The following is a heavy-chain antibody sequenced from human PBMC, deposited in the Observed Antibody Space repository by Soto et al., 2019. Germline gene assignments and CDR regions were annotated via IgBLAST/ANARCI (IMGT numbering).Heavy chain of an antibody. CDR1: GFTFSSYA. V-gene: IGHV3-23*01. CDR3: AKNSPIVVPAARTLDY. D-gene: IGHD2-2*01. CDR2: ISGGGST. Sequence: GGSLRLSCAASGFTFSSYAMSWVRQAPGKGLEWVSAISGGGSTFYADSVKGRFTISRDNSKNTLYLQINSLRVDDTAVYYCAKNSPIVVPAARTLDYWGQGTLVTGSS. J-gene: IGHJ4*02.